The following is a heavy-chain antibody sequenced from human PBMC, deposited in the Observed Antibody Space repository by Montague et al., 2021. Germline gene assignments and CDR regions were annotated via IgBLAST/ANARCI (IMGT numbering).Heavy chain of an antibody. CDR3: ASPRSDGVLNSYPDF. CDR2: ISYSGRT. CDR1: GGSISSSNYF. V-gene: IGHV4-39*01. J-gene: IGHJ4*02. Sequence: SETLSLTCSVSGGSISSSNYFWGWIRQPPGKGLEWIGIISYSGRTYYNPSLKSRVTISVNTSKNQFSLKVSSVTAADTAVYYCASPRSDGVLNSYPDFWGQGTLVTVSS. D-gene: IGHD2-8*01.